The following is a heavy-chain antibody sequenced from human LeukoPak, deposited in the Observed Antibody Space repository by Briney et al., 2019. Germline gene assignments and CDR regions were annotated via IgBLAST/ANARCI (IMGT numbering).Heavy chain of an antibody. CDR2: IYSTGST. V-gene: IGHV4-4*07. CDR1: GGSISSYY. D-gene: IGHD6-13*01. Sequence: PSETLSLTCSVSGGSISSYYWSWIRQPAGKGLEWIGRIYSTGSTNYNPSLKSRVTMSVDTSKNQFSLKLSSVTAADTAVYYCARVRGIPASGTLYYYGMDVWGQGTTVTVPS. J-gene: IGHJ6*02. CDR3: ARVRGIPASGTLYYYGMDV.